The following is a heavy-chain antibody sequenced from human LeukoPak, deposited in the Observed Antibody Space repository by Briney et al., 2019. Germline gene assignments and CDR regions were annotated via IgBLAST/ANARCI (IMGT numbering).Heavy chain of an antibody. CDR3: ARHGYTASHYFLDF. J-gene: IGHJ4*02. Sequence: PSETLSLTCTVTSGSINSYYWGWVRQPAGRGLEWIGRIYTTGKTDYNPSLKSRLTMSVDTSKRQFSLNLTSVTPADTAIYFCARHGYTASHYFLDFWSQGKLVTVSS. V-gene: IGHV4-4*07. CDR2: IYTTGKT. D-gene: IGHD3-16*01. CDR1: SGSINSYY.